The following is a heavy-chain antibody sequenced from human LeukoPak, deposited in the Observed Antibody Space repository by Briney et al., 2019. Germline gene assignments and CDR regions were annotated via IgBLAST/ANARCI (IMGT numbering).Heavy chain of an antibody. D-gene: IGHD3-10*01. CDR2: INTDNGNT. CDR1: GYTFSTYV. CDR3: ARGNRYGSARYYSYYFDY. Sequence: GASVKVSCKASGYTFSTYVIHWVRQAPGQRLEWMGRINTDNGNTEYSQKFQGRVTIFRDTSANTAYMELSSLTSEDTSLYFCARGNRYGSARYYSYYFDYWGQGTLVTISS. J-gene: IGHJ4*02. V-gene: IGHV1-3*04.